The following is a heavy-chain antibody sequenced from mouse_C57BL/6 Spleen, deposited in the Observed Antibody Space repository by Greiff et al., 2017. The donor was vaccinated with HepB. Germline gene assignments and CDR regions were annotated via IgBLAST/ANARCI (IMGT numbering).Heavy chain of an antibody. CDR3: ARRGHSSGYVDYFDY. V-gene: IGHV1-61*01. D-gene: IGHD3-1*01. CDR2: IYPSDSET. J-gene: IGHJ2*01. CDR1: GYTFTSYW. Sequence: QVQLQQPGAELVRPGSSVKLSCKASGYTFTSYWMDWVKQRPGQGLEWIGNIYPSDSETHYNQKFKDKATLTVDKSSSTAYMQLSSLTSEDSAVYYCARRGHSSGYVDYFDYWGQGTTLTVSS.